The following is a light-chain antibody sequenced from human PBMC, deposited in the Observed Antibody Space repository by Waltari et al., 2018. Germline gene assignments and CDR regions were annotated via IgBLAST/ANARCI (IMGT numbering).Light chain of an antibody. CDR3: QQHITSPYT. CDR2: GAF. CDR1: QSVDSRH. V-gene: IGKV3-20*01. J-gene: IGKJ2*01. Sequence: EIVLTQSPDTLSLSPGERATLSCRASQSVDSRHIVWYQQKHGQAPRLLIFGAFSRATGIPDRFSGSGSGTDFTLTISSLEPEDFAVYYCQQHITSPYTFGPGTKLET.